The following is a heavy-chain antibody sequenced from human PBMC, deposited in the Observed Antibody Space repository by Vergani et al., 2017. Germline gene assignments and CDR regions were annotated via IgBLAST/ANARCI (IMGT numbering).Heavy chain of an antibody. CDR1: GGSISSGSYY. Sequence: QMQLQESGPGLVKASETLSLTCTVSGGSISSGSYYWSWIRHPAGKGLEWIGRIYTSGSTNYNPSLKSRVTMSVDTSKNQFSLKLSSVTAADTAVYYCARGLSSSAYYFDYWGQGTLVTVSS. D-gene: IGHD6-6*01. CDR3: ARGLSSSAYYFDY. J-gene: IGHJ4*02. CDR2: IYTSGST. V-gene: IGHV4-61*02.